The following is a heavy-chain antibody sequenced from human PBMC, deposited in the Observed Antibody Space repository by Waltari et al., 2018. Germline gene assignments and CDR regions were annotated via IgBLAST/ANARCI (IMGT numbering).Heavy chain of an antibody. CDR2: IYYSGST. CDR3: ARGGSNWDAWFDP. D-gene: IGHD1-1*01. CDR1: GDSIRSGAYY. V-gene: IGHV4-30-4*01. J-gene: IGHJ5*02. Sequence: QVQLQESGPGLVKPSQTLSLTCTVSGDSIRSGAYYWSWIRQPPGKGLEWIGYIYYSGSTYYNPSLKSRLTISVDTSKNQFSLNLNSVTAADTAVYYCARGGSNWDAWFDPWGQGTLVSVSS.